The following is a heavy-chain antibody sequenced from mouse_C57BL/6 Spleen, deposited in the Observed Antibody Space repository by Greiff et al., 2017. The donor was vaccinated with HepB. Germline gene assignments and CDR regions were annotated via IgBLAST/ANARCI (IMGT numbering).Heavy chain of an antibody. CDR3: ARRANGSPPGNY. CDR1: GYTFTGYW. V-gene: IGHV1-9*01. J-gene: IGHJ2*01. Sequence: VQLQQSGAELMKPGASVKLSCKATGYTFTGYWIEWVKQRPGHGLEWIGEILPGSGSTNYNEKFKGKATLTTDTSSNTAYMQLSSLTTEDAAIYYWARRANGSPPGNYWGQGTTLTVSS. D-gene: IGHD1-1*01. CDR2: ILPGSGST.